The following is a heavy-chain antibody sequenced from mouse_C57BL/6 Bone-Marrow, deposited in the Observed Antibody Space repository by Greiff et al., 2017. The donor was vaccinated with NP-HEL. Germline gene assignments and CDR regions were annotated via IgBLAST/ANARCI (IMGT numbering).Heavy chain of an antibody. Sequence: DVKLVESGGGLVKPGGSLKLSCAASGFTFSSYAMSWVRQTPEKRLEWVATISDGGSYTYYPDNVKGRFTISRDNANNNLYLQMSHLKSEDTAMYYCARDEGRRNFDYWGQGTTLTVSS. CDR2: ISDGGSYT. CDR1: GFTFSSYA. J-gene: IGHJ2*01. CDR3: ARDEGRRNFDY. V-gene: IGHV5-4*01. D-gene: IGHD1-1*01.